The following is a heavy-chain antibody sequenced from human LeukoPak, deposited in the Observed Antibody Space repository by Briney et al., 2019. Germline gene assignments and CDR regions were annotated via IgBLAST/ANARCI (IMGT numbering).Heavy chain of an antibody. CDR1: GYTFTGYY. Sequence: ASVKVSCKASGYTFTGYYMHWVRQAPGQGPEWMGWINPNSGGTNYAQKFQGRVTMTRDTSISTAYMELSRLRSDDTAVDYCARDRTRTGYSSGWYHDYWGQGTLVTVSS. D-gene: IGHD6-19*01. CDR3: ARDRTRTGYSSGWYHDY. V-gene: IGHV1-2*02. J-gene: IGHJ4*02. CDR2: INPNSGGT.